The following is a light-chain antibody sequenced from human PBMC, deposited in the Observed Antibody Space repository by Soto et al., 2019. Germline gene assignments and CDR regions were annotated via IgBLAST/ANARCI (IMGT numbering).Light chain of an antibody. CDR2: EVT. J-gene: IGLJ1*01. CDR1: SSDVGGYNY. CDR3: SSYAGSNKRV. Sequence: QSVLTQPPSASGSPGQSVTISFTGTSSDVGGYNYVSWYQQHPGKAPKLMIYEVTKRPSGVPDRFSGSKSGNTASLTVSGLQAEDEADYYCSSYAGSNKRVFGTGTKLTVL. V-gene: IGLV2-8*01.